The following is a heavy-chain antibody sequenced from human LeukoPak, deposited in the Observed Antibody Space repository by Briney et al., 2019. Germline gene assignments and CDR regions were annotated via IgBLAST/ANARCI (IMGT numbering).Heavy chain of an antibody. J-gene: IGHJ5*02. V-gene: IGHV3-48*04. CDR2: ISSSSSTI. D-gene: IGHD2-15*01. CDR1: GFTFSSYS. Sequence: GGSLRLSCAASGFTFSSYSMNWVRQAPGKGLEWVSYISSSSSTIYYADSVKGRFTISRDNAKNSLYLQMNSLRAEDTAVYYCARESTPHQYCSGGSCYVGWFDPWGQGTLVTVSS. CDR3: ARESTPHQYCSGGSCYVGWFDP.